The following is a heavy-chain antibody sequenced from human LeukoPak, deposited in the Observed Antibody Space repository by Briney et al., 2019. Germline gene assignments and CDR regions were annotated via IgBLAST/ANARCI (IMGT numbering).Heavy chain of an antibody. CDR3: ERGVKGYYYDSSGYYLDYFDY. Sequence: ASVKVSCKASGCTFTSYGISWVRQAPGQGLEWMGWISAYNGNTNYAQKLQGRVTITTDTSTSTAYMEMRSLRSDDTAVYYCERGVKGYYYDSSGYYLDYFDYWGQGTLVTVSS. CDR1: GCTFTSYG. CDR2: ISAYNGNT. J-gene: IGHJ4*02. D-gene: IGHD3-22*01. V-gene: IGHV1-18*01.